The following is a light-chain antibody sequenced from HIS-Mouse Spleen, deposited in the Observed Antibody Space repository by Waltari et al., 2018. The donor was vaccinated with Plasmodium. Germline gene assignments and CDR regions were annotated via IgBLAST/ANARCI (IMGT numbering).Light chain of an antibody. CDR1: QSVSSN. J-gene: IGKJ1*01. CDR2: GAS. Sequence: EIVMTQSPATLSVSPGERATLSCRASQSVSSNLAWYQQKPGQAPRLLIYGASARATGSPARFIGSGSGTEVTLTISSMQSEDFAVYYCQQYNNWPRGTFGQGTKVEIK. V-gene: IGKV3-15*01. CDR3: QQYNNWPRGT.